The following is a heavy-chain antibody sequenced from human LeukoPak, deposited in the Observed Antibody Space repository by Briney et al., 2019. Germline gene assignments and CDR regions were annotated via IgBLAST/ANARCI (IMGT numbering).Heavy chain of an antibody. V-gene: IGHV3-21*01. CDR1: GFTFSSYS. J-gene: IGHJ4*02. Sequence: PGGSLRLSCAASGFTFSSYSMNWVRQAPGKGLEWVSSISSSSSYIYYADSVKGRFTISRDNAKNSPYLQMNSLRAEDTAVYYCAREGGDSYGPNPLDYWGQGTLVTVSS. CDR2: ISSSSSYI. D-gene: IGHD5-18*01. CDR3: AREGGDSYGPNPLDY.